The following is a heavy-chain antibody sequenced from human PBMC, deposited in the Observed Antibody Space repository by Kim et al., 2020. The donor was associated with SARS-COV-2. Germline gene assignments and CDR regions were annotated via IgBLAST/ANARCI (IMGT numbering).Heavy chain of an antibody. V-gene: IGHV4-39*02. CDR1: GGSISSSSYY. D-gene: IGHD2-2*02. CDR2: IYYSGST. CDR3: ARDDGYCSSTSCYTGGFGFDY. J-gene: IGHJ4*02. Sequence: SETLSLTCTVSGGSISSSSYYWGWIRQPPGKGLEWIGSIYYSGSTYYNPSLKSRVTISVDTYKNQFSLKLSSVTAADTAVYYCARDDGYCSSTSCYTGGFGFDYWGQGTLVTVSS.